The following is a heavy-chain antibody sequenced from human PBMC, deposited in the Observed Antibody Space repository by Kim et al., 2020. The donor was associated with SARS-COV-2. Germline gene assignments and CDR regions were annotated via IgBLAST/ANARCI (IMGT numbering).Heavy chain of an antibody. J-gene: IGHJ4*02. V-gene: IGHV1-69*01. CDR3: AREAAYCGGDCYSDY. Sequence: QKFQGRVTITADESTSTAYMELSSLRSEDTAVYYCAREAAYCGGDCYSDYWGQGTLVTVSS. D-gene: IGHD2-21*02.